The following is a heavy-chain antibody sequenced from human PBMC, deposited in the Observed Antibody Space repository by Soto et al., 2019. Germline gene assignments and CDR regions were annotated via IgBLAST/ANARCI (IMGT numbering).Heavy chain of an antibody. J-gene: IGHJ6*03. Sequence: HPGGSLRLSCAASGFTFSSYGMHWVRQAPGKGLEWVAVISYDGSNKYYADSVKGRFTISRDNSKNTLYLQMNGLRAEDTAVYYCAKRGDYVWYYYMDVWGKGTTFTISS. D-gene: IGHD4-17*01. CDR2: ISYDGSNK. CDR1: GFTFSSYG. CDR3: AKRGDYVWYYYMDV. V-gene: IGHV3-30*18.